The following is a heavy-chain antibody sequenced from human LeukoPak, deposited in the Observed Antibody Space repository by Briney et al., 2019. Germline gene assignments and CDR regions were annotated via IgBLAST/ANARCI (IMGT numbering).Heavy chain of an antibody. D-gene: IGHD3-10*01. CDR3: AREELLWFGELFGKGYMDV. CDR1: GFTFSSYW. V-gene: IGHV3-7*01. J-gene: IGHJ6*03. Sequence: PGGSLRLSCAASGFTFSSYWMSWVRQAPGKGLEWVANIKEDGSEKNYVDSVKGRFTISRDDAKNSLYLQMNSLRAEDTAVYYCAREELLWFGELFGKGYMDVWGKGTMVTVSS. CDR2: IKEDGSEK.